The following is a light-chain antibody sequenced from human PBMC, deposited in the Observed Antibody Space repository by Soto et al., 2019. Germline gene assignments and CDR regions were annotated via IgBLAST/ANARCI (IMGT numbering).Light chain of an antibody. CDR3: VQYSNWPSWT. CDR2: GAS. J-gene: IGKJ1*01. Sequence: EKVMTQSPATLSMSPGERATLSCRSSKSLSNVLAWYQQKPGQAPRLLIYGASTRATGVPAMFSGSGSGTEFTLTIISLRSEDFAVYYCVQYSNWPSWTFGQGTKVDVK. V-gene: IGKV3-15*01. CDR1: KSLSNV.